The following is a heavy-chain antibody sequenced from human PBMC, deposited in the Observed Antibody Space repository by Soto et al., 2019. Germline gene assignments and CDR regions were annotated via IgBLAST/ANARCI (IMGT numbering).Heavy chain of an antibody. D-gene: IGHD6-19*01. CDR2: IIPLFGTA. CDR3: ARPKGSYSSGYYYFDY. J-gene: IGHJ4*02. Sequence: QVQLVQSGAEVKQPGSSVKVSCKTSGGTFSTYAIYWVRQAPGQGLEWMGAIIPLFGTADYAQKFQGRVTLPADESTSTASMELSSLRSEETAVYYCARPKGSYSSGYYYFDYWGQGTRVTVSS. V-gene: IGHV1-69*01. CDR1: GGTFSTYA.